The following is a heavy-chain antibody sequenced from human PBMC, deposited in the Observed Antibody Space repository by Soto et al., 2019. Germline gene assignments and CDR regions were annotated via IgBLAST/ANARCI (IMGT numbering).Heavy chain of an antibody. V-gene: IGHV1-3*01. Sequence: ASVKVSCKASGYTFTTYALHWVRQAPGQRLEWMGWINANNGNTKYSQKFQGRVTITRDTSASTAYMELNSLRSEDTAVYYCARDAIVVVPAATYYYGMDVWGQGTTVTVS. J-gene: IGHJ6*02. CDR1: GYTFTTYA. CDR3: ARDAIVVVPAATYYYGMDV. CDR2: INANNGNT. D-gene: IGHD2-2*01.